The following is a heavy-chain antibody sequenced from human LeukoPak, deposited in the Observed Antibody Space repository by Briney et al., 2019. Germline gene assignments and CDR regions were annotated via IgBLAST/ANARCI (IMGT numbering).Heavy chain of an antibody. CDR2: ISGSGGST. V-gene: IGHV3-23*01. CDR3: ATRSTTGTSYYYYYYGMDV. CDR1: GFTFSSYA. D-gene: IGHD1-1*01. Sequence: GGSLRLSCAASGFTFSSYAMSWVRQAPGKGLEWVSAISGSGGSTYYADSVKGRFTISRDNSKNTLYLQMNSLRAEDTAVYYCATRSTTGTSYYYYYYGMDVWGQGTTVTVPS. J-gene: IGHJ6*02.